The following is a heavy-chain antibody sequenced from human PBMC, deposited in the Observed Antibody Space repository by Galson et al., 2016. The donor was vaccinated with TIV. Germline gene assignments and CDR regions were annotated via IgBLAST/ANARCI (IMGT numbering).Heavy chain of an antibody. CDR2: VDPEDGQN. CDR3: TTVRLRGSGGMDV. Sequence: VKVSGKASGYNSTDYYLHWMQQASGKGFQWMGHVDPEDGQNKYAPKFQGRVTMTPDTSTDTAYMELTSLRSADTAIYYCTTVRLRGSGGMDVWGQGTTVIVSS. D-gene: IGHD2-8*01. J-gene: IGHJ6*02. CDR1: GYNSTDYY. V-gene: IGHV1-69-2*01.